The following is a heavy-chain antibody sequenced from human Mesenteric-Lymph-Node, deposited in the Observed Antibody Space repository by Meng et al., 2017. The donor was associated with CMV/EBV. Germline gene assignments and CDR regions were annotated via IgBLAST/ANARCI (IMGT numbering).Heavy chain of an antibody. D-gene: IGHD6-6*01. Sequence: LSLTCAASGFTFSSYWMTWVRQAPGKGLEWVANIKEDGSEKYYVDSVKGRFTVSRDNAKNSLYLQMNSLRDEDTAVYYCARVLQIIMAARHGWFDPWGQGTLVTVSS. CDR3: ARVLQIIMAARHGWFDP. J-gene: IGHJ5*02. V-gene: IGHV3-7*01. CDR1: GFTFSSYW. CDR2: IKEDGSEK.